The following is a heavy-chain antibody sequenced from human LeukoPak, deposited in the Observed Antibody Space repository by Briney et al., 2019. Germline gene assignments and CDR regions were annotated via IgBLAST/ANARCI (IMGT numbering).Heavy chain of an antibody. CDR1: GFTLSGHS. Sequence: GGSLRLSCVVSGFTLSGHSINWVRQAPGKGLEWVSSISSSSSYIYYTDSVKGRFTISRDNAKNSLFLQMNSLSAEDTAVYYCARGIAAAGTAAYYYYMDVWGKGTTVTISS. CDR2: ISSSSSYI. CDR3: ARGIAAAGTAAYYYYMDV. V-gene: IGHV3-21*01. D-gene: IGHD6-13*01. J-gene: IGHJ6*03.